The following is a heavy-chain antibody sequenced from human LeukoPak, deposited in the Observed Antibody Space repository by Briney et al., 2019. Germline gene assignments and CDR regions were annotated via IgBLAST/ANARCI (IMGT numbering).Heavy chain of an antibody. CDR2: IWYDGSNK. CDR3: AKDYGGNHYYFDY. V-gene: IGHV3-33*06. D-gene: IGHD4-23*01. CDR1: GFTFSSYG. Sequence: PGGSLRLSCAASGFTFSSYGMHWVRQAPGKGLEWVAVIWYDGSNKYYADSVKGRFTISRDNSKNTLYLQMNSLRAEDTAVYYCAKDYGGNHYYFDYWGQGTLVTVSS. J-gene: IGHJ4*02.